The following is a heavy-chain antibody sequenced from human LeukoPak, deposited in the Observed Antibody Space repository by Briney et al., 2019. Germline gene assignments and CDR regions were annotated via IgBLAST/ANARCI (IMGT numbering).Heavy chain of an antibody. V-gene: IGHV3-53*01. D-gene: IGHD3-3*02. CDR3: AKDAIFGVVLDYFDY. CDR1: GFTVSSNY. Sequence: GGSLRLSCAASGFTVSSNYMNWVRQAPGKGLEWVSIIYSDGTTYYADSVRGRFTISRDNSKNTLYLQMNSLRAEDTAVYYCAKDAIFGVVLDYFDYWGQGTLVTVSS. J-gene: IGHJ4*02. CDR2: IYSDGTT.